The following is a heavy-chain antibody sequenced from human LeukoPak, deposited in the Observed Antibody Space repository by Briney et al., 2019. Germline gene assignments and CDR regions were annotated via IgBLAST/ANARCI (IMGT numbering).Heavy chain of an antibody. D-gene: IGHD3-3*01. J-gene: IGHJ6*02. CDR2: ISYDGSNK. CDR1: GFTFSSYA. V-gene: IGHV3-30-3*01. CDR3: ARDFAEDFWSGYLGYYYGMDV. Sequence: PGGSLRLSCAASGFTFSSYAMHWVRQAPGKGLEWVAVISYDGSNKYYADSVKGRFTISRDNSKNTLYLQMNSLRAEDTAVYYCARDFAEDFWSGYLGYYYGMDVWGQGTTATVSS.